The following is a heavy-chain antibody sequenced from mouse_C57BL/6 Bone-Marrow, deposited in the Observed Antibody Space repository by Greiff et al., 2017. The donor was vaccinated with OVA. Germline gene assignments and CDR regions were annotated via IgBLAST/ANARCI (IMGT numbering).Heavy chain of an antibody. CDR2: ISSGGSYT. Sequence: EVKLMESGGDLVKPGGSLKLSCAASGFTFSSYGMSWVRQTPDKRLEWVATISSGGSYTYYPDSVKGRFTISRDNAKNTLYLQMSSLKSEDTAMYYCARHEVITGAYWGQGTLVTVSA. CDR1: GFTFSSYG. D-gene: IGHD1-1*01. J-gene: IGHJ3*01. V-gene: IGHV5-6*01. CDR3: ARHEVITGAY.